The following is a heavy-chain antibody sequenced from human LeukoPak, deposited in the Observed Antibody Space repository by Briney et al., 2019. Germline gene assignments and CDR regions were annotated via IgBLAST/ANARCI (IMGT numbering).Heavy chain of an antibody. CDR1: GFTFSSYS. CDR2: ISSSSSTI. V-gene: IGHV3-48*01. Sequence: GGSLRLSCAASGFTFSSYSMNWVRQAPGKGLEWVSYISSSSSTIYYADSVKGRFTISRDNAKNSLYLQMNSLRAEDTAVYYCASAAPVSSLYYDSSGYYGYWGQGTLATVSS. D-gene: IGHD3-22*01. CDR3: ASAAPVSSLYYDSSGYYGY. J-gene: IGHJ4*02.